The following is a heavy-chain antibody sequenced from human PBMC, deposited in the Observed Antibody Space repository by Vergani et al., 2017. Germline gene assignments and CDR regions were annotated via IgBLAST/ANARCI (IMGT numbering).Heavy chain of an antibody. CDR2: IRHLGIT. V-gene: IGHV4-34*01. Sequence: QAHLQQWGAGLLKPSETLSLTCAIHGGSFNDYWWTWIRQPPGKGLEWIWEIRHLGITHYSPSLKTRVTIPIDTSTHQFSLNLRSVTAADAAVYYCAREGYCTNGVCFTLFDVWGQGALVTVSS. D-gene: IGHD2-8*01. J-gene: IGHJ4*02. CDR3: AREGYCTNGVCFTLFDV. CDR1: GGSFNDYW.